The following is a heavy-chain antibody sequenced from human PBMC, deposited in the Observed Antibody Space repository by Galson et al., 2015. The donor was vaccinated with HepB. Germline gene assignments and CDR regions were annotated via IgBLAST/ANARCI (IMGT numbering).Heavy chain of an antibody. CDR1: GYTFTNYA. CDR3: ARDRFSAYP. V-gene: IGHV7-4-1*02. CDR2: INTKTGNP. J-gene: IGHJ5*02. D-gene: IGHD5-12*01. Sequence: SVKVSCKASGYTFTNYAMNWVRQAPGQGLEWMGWINTKTGNPMYAQGFTGRFVFSLDTSVSTAYLQISSLKAEDTAMYYCARDRFSAYPWGQGTLVTVSS.